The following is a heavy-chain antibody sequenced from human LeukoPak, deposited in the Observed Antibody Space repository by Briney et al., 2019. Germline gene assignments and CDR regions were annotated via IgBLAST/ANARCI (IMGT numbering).Heavy chain of an antibody. Sequence: GGSLRLSCAASGFTFSSYGMHWVRQAPGKGLEWVAVISYDGSNKYYADSVKGRFTISRDNSKNTLYLQMNSLRAEDTAVYYCAKIVATSGGFDYWGQGTLVTVSS. D-gene: IGHD5-12*01. J-gene: IGHJ4*02. CDR1: GFTFSSYG. CDR2: ISYDGSNK. CDR3: AKIVATSGGFDY. V-gene: IGHV3-30*18.